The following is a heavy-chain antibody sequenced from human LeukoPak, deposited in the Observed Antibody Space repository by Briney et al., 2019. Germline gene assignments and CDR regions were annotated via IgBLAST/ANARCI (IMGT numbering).Heavy chain of an antibody. CDR1: GYTFTSYY. CDR3: ARALRTYYYGSGSYFGAFDY. CDR2: INPSGGST. D-gene: IGHD3-10*01. J-gene: IGHJ4*02. Sequence: ASVKVSCKASGYTFTSYYMHWVRQAPGQGLEWMGIINPSGGSTSYAQKFQGRVTMTRDTSTSTVYMELSSLRSEDTAVYYCARALRTYYYGSGSYFGAFDYWGQGTLVTVSS. V-gene: IGHV1-46*01.